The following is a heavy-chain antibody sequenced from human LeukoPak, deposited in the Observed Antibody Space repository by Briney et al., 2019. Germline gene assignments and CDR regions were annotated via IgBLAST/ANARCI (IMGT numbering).Heavy chain of an antibody. Sequence: GGSLRLSCAASGFTFRSYAMNWVRQSPGKGLEWVSSISYGDGTAFYAGSVKGRFTVSRDNSKSTLYVQMNSLRAEDTAVYYCAIVVAARQGTIDPWGQGTWSPSPQ. V-gene: IGHV3-23*01. CDR2: ISYGDGTA. CDR1: GFTFRSYA. D-gene: IGHD6-6*01. J-gene: IGHJ5*02. CDR3: AIVVAARQGTIDP.